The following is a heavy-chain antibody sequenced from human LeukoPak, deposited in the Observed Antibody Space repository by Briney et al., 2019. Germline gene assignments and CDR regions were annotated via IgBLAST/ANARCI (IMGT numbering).Heavy chain of an antibody. D-gene: IGHD3-3*01. CDR2: IVVGSGNT. V-gene: IGHV1-58*01. CDR3: ARDQYDTWSRRGNFDS. Sequence: GASVKVSCKASGFTFTSSAVQWVRQARGQRLEWIGWIVVGSGNTNYAQKFQERVTITRDMSTSTAYMELSSLRAEDTAVFYCARDQYDTWSRRGNFDSWGQGTLVIVSS. CDR1: GFTFTSSA. J-gene: IGHJ4*02.